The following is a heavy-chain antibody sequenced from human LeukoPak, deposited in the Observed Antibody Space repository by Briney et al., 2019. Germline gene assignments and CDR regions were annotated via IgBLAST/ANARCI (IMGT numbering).Heavy chain of an antibody. D-gene: IGHD5-18*01. V-gene: IGHV3-74*01. CDR2: ICLVGSRT. Sequence: GGSLRLSCAPSAFTFSRYWMHCVRHAPEKGLVWVSRICLVGSRTDYTHPVKGGFPIYRDNRKNTLSLQVNPLRLEHTPVFYCARSGYSLFHFGGGGPRDSVS. CDR3: ARSGYSLFHF. CDR1: AFTFSRYW. J-gene: IGHJ4*02.